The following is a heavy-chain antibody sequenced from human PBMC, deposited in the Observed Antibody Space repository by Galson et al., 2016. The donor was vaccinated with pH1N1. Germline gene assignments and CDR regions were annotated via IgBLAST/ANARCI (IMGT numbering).Heavy chain of an antibody. CDR3: ARDRGVFDT. V-gene: IGHV1-18*01. CDR2: ISAYDGHT. J-gene: IGHJ3*02. D-gene: IGHD3-10*01. Sequence: SVKDSCKASGYTFINYGIAWVRQAPGQGPEWMGWISAYDGHTDYAQNFQGRVAMTIDTSTSTANMELRSLRSDDTAVYYCARDRGVFDTWGQGTRVTVSS. CDR1: GYTFINYG.